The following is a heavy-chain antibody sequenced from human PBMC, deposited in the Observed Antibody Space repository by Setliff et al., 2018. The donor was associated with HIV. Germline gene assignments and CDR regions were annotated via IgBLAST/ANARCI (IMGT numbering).Heavy chain of an antibody. V-gene: IGHV4-4*09. CDR1: SGSISSYY. D-gene: IGHD3-10*01. Sequence: SETLSLTCSVSSGSISSYYWSWIRQPPGGGLEWIGYIYTSGSTKYNPSLKSRVTISIDTSKNQFSLRLTSVTAADTAVYYCARGLQVRSKIGFAPWGQGTLVTVSS. CDR2: IYTSGST. CDR3: ARGLQVRSKIGFAP. J-gene: IGHJ5*02.